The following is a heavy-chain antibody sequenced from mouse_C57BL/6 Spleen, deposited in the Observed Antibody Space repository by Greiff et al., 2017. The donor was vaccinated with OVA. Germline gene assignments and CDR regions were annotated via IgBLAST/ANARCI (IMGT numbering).Heavy chain of an antibody. J-gene: IGHJ3*01. CDR1: GYTFTDYY. V-gene: IGHV1-26*01. D-gene: IGHD2-3*01. CDR3: ARTRYDDRYAY. Sequence: VQLQQSGPELVKPGASVKISCKASGYTFTDYYMNWVKQSHGKSLEWIGDINPNNGGTSYNQKFKGKATLTRDKACSTSYLEIRSLKSEDPEINYGARTRYDDRYAYWGQGTLVTVSA. CDR2: INPNNGGT.